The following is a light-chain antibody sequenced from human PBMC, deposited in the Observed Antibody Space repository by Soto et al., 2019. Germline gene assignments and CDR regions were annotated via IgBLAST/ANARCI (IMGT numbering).Light chain of an antibody. Sequence: EIVLTQSPGTLSVSPGDRVTLSCRASQSISINLAWYQHKPGQAPRLLIHGGSTRATGILARISGSGSGTEFTLTISSLQSEDFAVYYCQQFRNWPWTFGQGTKVDIK. CDR1: QSISIN. J-gene: IGKJ1*01. V-gene: IGKV3D-15*01. CDR2: GGS. CDR3: QQFRNWPWT.